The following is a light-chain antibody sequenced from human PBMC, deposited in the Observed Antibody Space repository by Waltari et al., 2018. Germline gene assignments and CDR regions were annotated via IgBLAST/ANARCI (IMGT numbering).Light chain of an antibody. CDR3: LVWHSTSDHHGV. J-gene: IGLJ2*01. CDR2: YDS. Sequence: SYVVTQSPSVSVAPGETARITCGGDNIGSKSVHWYQQRPGQALVLVIAYDSDRPSGLPEGFSGSNSGNTATLTISWVEAEDEADYYCLVWHSTSDHHGVFGGRTKLTVL. CDR1: NIGSKS. V-gene: IGLV3-21*04.